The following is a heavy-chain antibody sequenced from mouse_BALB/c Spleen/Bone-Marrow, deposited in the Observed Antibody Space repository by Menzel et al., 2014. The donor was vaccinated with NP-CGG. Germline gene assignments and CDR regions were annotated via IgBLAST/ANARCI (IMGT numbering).Heavy chain of an antibody. Sequence: VQLKQSGAELVKPGASVKLSCTASGFNIKDTYMHWVKQRPEQGLEWIGRIDPASGNTKYDPKFQGKATITADTSSNTAYLQLSSLTSEDTAVYYCARGLLQYYYAMDYWGQGTSVTVSS. CDR1: GFNIKDTY. CDR2: IDPASGNT. J-gene: IGHJ4*01. CDR3: ARGLLQYYYAMDY. V-gene: IGHV14-3*02. D-gene: IGHD2-3*01.